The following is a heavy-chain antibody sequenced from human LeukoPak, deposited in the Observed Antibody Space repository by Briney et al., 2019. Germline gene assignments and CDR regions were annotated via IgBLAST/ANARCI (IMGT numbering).Heavy chain of an antibody. CDR2: IYTSGST. J-gene: IGHJ4*02. Sequence: SETLSLTCTVSGGSISSYYWSWIRQPAGKGLEWIGRIYTSGSTNYNPSLKSRVTMSVDTSKNQFSLKLSSVTAADTAVYYCARDQFRVGAVGVDYWGQGTLVTVSS. V-gene: IGHV4-4*07. D-gene: IGHD1-26*01. CDR3: ARDQFRVGAVGVDY. CDR1: GGSISSYY.